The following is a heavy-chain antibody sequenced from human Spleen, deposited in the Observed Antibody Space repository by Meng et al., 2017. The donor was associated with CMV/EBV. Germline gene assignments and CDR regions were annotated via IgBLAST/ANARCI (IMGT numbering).Heavy chain of an antibody. CDR3: ARADCSGISCYDVYNY. D-gene: IGHD2-2*01. J-gene: IGHJ4*02. V-gene: IGHV1-69*10. Sequence: SVKVSCKTSGYPFISYGISWVRQAPGQGLEWMGGIRPMLGLPHYAQQFQGRVTITADKSSTTAYMELSSLRSDDTAVYYCARADCSGISCYDVYNYWGQGTLVTVSS. CDR1: GYPFISYG. CDR2: IRPMLGLP.